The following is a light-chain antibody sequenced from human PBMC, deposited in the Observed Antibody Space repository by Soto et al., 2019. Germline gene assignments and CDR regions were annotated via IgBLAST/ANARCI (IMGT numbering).Light chain of an antibody. J-gene: IGLJ3*02. CDR2: EVS. CDR3: CSYAGGSTWV. V-gene: IGLV2-23*02. Sequence: QSALTQPASVSGSPGQSITISCTGTSSDVGIYNLVSWYQQHPGKAPKLMIYEVSKRPSGVSNRFSGSKSGNTASLTISGLQAEDEADYYCCSYAGGSTWVFGGGTKLTVL. CDR1: SSDVGIYNL.